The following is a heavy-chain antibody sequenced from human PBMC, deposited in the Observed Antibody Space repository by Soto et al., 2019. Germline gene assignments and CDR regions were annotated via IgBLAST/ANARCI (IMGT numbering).Heavy chain of an antibody. D-gene: IGHD3-16*01. CDR2: IYYSGNT. CDR3: AREGGESSDGLYYFDS. CDR1: GGSASSDNY. Sequence: PSETLSLGCTVSGGSASSDNYWSCIRQPPGKGLEWIGHIYYSGNTDYNPSLKSRLAISIDTSKNQFSLKLSSVTAADTAVYFCAREGGESSDGLYYFDSWGQGSLVTVSS. J-gene: IGHJ4*02. V-gene: IGHV4-30-4*01.